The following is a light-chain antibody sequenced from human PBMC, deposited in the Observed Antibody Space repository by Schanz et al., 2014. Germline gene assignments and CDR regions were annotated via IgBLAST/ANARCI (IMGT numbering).Light chain of an antibody. J-gene: IGKJ1*01. CDR3: QQYDSSLTWT. Sequence: EIVLTQSPGTLSLSPGERATLSCRASQTISSTYLAWYQQKPGQAPRVMIYGASTRATGTPGRFSGSGSGTDFTLTISRLEPEDFAVYYCQQYDSSLTWTFGQGTKLEI. CDR1: QTISSTY. V-gene: IGKV3-20*01. CDR2: GAS.